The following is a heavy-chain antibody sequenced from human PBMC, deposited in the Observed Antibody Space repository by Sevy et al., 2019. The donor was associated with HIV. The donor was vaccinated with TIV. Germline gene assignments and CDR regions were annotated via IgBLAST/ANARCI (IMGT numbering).Heavy chain of an antibody. Sequence: GGSLRLSCVASGFTFRRHAMSWLRQAPGKGLEWLSGIGGSGGSGGTTFYADSVRGRIAISRDNSKNTVYLQMNSLRAEDTAVYYCARGGNCGGDCYQYNWFDPWGQGTLVTVSS. D-gene: IGHD2-21*02. J-gene: IGHJ5*02. CDR1: GFTFRRHA. CDR3: ARGGNCGGDCYQYNWFDP. V-gene: IGHV3-23*01. CDR2: IGGSGGSGGTT.